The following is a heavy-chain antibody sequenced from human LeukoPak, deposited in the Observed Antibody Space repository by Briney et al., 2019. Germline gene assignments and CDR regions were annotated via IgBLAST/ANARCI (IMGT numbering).Heavy chain of an antibody. CDR2: INPSGSST. V-gene: IGHV1-46*01. D-gene: IGHD2-8*01. CDR1: GYTFTSYS. CDR3: AGGTTNTKGAFDM. J-gene: IGHJ3*02. Sequence: ASVKVSCKASGYTFTSYSINWVRQAPGQGLEWMGIINPSGSSTSYAQKFQGRVTMTRDTSTSTVYMELSSLRSEDTAVYYCAGGTTNTKGAFDMWGQGTMVTVSS.